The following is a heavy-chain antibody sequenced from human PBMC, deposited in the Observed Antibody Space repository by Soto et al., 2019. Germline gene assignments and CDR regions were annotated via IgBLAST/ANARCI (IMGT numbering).Heavy chain of an antibody. CDR3: ARSQGSSTSLEIYYYYYYGMDV. V-gene: IGHV1-69*01. Sequence: QVQLVQSGAEVKKPGSSVKVSCKASGGTFGSYAISWVRQAPGQGLEWMGGIIPIPGTANYAQKFKGRVTIAADESTITAYMELSSLRSEETAVYYCARSQGSSTSLEIYYYYYYGMDVWGQGTTVTVSS. J-gene: IGHJ6*02. D-gene: IGHD2-2*01. CDR1: GGTFGSYA. CDR2: IIPIPGTA.